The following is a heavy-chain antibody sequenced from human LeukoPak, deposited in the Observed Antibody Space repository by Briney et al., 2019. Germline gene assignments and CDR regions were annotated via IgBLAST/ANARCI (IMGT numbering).Heavy chain of an antibody. CDR2: INNDGSWT. CDR3: VSFYETY. J-gene: IGHJ4*02. D-gene: IGHD2-2*01. V-gene: IGHV3-74*01. CDR1: GNYW. Sequence: PGGSLRLSCAASGNYWMHWVRQAPGKGLVWVSHINNDGSWTSYADSVKGRFTISKDNAKNTVYLQMNNLRAEDTAVYYCVSFYETYWGRGTLVTVSS.